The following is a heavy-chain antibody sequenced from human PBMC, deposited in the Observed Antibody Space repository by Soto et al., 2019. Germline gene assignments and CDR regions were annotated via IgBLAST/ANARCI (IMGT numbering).Heavy chain of an antibody. J-gene: IGHJ3*02. Sequence: PGGSLRLSCTASGFTFGDYAMSWFRQAPGKGLEWVGFIRSKAYGGTTEYAASVKGRFTISRDDSKSIAYLQMNSLKTEDTAVYYCTRDIVVVVAATRGDAFDIWGQGTMVTVSS. CDR2: IRSKAYGGTT. CDR1: GFTFGDYA. D-gene: IGHD2-15*01. CDR3: TRDIVVVVAATRGDAFDI. V-gene: IGHV3-49*03.